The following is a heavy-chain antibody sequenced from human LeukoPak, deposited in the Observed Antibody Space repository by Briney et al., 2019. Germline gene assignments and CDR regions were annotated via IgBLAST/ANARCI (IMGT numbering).Heavy chain of an antibody. CDR1: GFTFSDYY. D-gene: IGHD3-22*01. Sequence: GGSLRLSCAASGFTFSDYYMSWIRQAPGKGLEWVSCISSSGSTIYYADSVKGRFTISRDNAKNTLYLQMNSLRVEDTAVYYCAKDNWRGWLLPSWGQGSLVTVSP. V-gene: IGHV3-11*01. CDR3: AKDNWRGWLLPS. CDR2: ISSSGSTI. J-gene: IGHJ5*02.